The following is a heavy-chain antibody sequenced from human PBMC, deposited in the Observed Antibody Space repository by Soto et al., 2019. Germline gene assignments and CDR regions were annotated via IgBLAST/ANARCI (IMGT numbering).Heavy chain of an antibody. V-gene: IGHV4-30-4*01. J-gene: IGHJ4*02. CDR2: TYFSGNT. D-gene: IGHD1-1*01. CDR1: GDSVSSGDDY. CDR3: ARAGMEAIPFDY. Sequence: QVQLQESGPRLVKPSQTLSLTCTVSGDSVSSGDDYWSWIRQPPGKGPGWIGHTYFSGNTQYNPSLRSRLTISLDTSKNQFSLKLNSVTAADTAVYYCARAGMEAIPFDYWGQGTLVTVSS.